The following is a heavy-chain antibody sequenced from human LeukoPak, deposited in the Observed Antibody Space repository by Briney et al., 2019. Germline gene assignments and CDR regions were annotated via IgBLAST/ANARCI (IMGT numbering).Heavy chain of an antibody. D-gene: IGHD3-3*01. CDR2: IYSGGST. CDR3: ARGNDYDFWSGDRRLGYMDV. Sequence: HTGGSLRLSCAASGFTVSSNYMSWVRQAPGKGLEWVSVIYSGGSTYYADSVKGRFTISRDNSKNTLYLQMNSLRAEDTAVYYCARGNDYDFWSGDRRLGYMDVWGKGTTVTVSS. J-gene: IGHJ6*03. CDR1: GFTVSSNY. V-gene: IGHV3-53*01.